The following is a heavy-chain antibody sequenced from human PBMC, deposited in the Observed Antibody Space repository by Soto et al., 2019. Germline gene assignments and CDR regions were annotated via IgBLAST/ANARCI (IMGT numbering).Heavy chain of an antibody. J-gene: IGHJ4*02. V-gene: IGHV4-59*08. CDR2: IYYSGST. D-gene: IGHD1-26*01. Sequence: SSETLSLTCTVSGGSIGRYYWSWIRQPPGKGLQWIGYIYYSGSTNYNPSLKSRVTISLDTSKNQFSLKVRSVTAADTAMYYCARHLAGGATDPDFDYWSQGTPVTVS. CDR1: GGSIGRYY. CDR3: ARHLAGGATDPDFDY.